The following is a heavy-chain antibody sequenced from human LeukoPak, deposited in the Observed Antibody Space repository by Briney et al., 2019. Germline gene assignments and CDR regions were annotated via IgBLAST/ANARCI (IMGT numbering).Heavy chain of an antibody. J-gene: IGHJ3*02. D-gene: IGHD5-18*01. CDR2: INPHSGGA. V-gene: IGHV1-2*02. CDR1: GYTFPDYY. Sequence: ASVKVSCKASGYTFPDYYIHWARQAPGQGLEWMGWINPHSGGANYAQRFQGRVTMTRDTSISTAYMELNRLQSDDTAMFYCARGYGYGNDAFDIWGQGTMVTVSS. CDR3: ARGYGYGNDAFDI.